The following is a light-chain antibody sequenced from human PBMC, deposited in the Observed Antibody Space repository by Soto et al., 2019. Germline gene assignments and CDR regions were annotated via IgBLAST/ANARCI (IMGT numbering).Light chain of an antibody. CDR3: CAYGGGYTWV. J-gene: IGLJ3*02. CDR1: SSDVGRYDY. V-gene: IGLV2-11*01. CDR2: DVT. Sequence: QSALTQPRSVSGSPGQSVTISCTGTSSDVGRYDYVSWYQQHPGKAPKLMISDVTKRPSGVPDRFSGSKSGNTASLIISGLQAEDEADYYCCAYGGGYTWVFGGGTKLTVL.